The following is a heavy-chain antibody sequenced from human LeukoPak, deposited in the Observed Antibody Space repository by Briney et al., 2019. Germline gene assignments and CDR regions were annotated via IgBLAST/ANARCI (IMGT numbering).Heavy chain of an antibody. V-gene: IGHV3-48*01. CDR1: GFTFSSYS. CDR3: AKEYQAAIDY. CDR2: ISSSSSTI. Sequence: GGSLRLSCAASGFTFSSYSMNWVRQAPGKGLEWVSYISSSSSTIYYADSVKGRFTVSRDNSKNTLFLQMNTLRTEDTAVYYCAKEYQAAIDYWGQGTLVTVSS. D-gene: IGHD2-2*01. J-gene: IGHJ4*02.